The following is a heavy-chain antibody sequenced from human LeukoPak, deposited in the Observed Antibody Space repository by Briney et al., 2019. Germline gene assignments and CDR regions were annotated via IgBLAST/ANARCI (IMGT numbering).Heavy chain of an antibody. CDR1: GYTFTSYG. V-gene: IGHV1-18*01. CDR2: ISAYNGNT. J-gene: IGHJ4*02. Sequence: GASVKVSCKASGYTFTSYGISWVRQAPGQGLEWMGWISAYNGNTNYAQKLQGRVTMTTDTSTSTAYMELRSLRSDDTAVYYCARSGAGGHCTNGVCSTSAARYWGQGTLVTVSS. CDR3: ARSGAGGHCTNGVCSTSAARY. D-gene: IGHD2-8*01.